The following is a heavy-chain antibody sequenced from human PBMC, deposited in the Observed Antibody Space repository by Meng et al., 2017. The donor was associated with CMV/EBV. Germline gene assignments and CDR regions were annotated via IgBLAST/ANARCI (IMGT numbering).Heavy chain of an antibody. V-gene: IGHV1-69*05. CDR2: INPIFGTT. CDR3: ARHIDGYNPFYYSYYGMDV. Sequence: SVKVSCKASGDTFSSYDISWVRQAPGQGLEWMGGINPIFGTTNYAQKFQGRVTITRDDSTSTAYMELSSLRSEDTAVYYCARHIDGYNPFYYSYYGMDVWGQGTTVTVSS. D-gene: IGHD5-24*01. CDR1: GDTFSSYD. J-gene: IGHJ6*02.